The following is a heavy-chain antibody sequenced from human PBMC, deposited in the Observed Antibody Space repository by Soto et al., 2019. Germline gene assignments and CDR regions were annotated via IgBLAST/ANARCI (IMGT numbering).Heavy chain of an antibody. D-gene: IGHD3-16*02. V-gene: IGHV3-23*01. CDR3: ASSGDYIWGSYRPTPY. J-gene: IGHJ4*02. Sequence: GGSLRLSCAASGFTFSSYAMSWVRQAPGKGLEWVSAISGSGGSTYYADSVKGRFTISRDNSKNTLYLQMNSLRAEDTAVYYCASSGDYIWGSYRPTPYWGQGTLVTVSS. CDR2: ISGSGGST. CDR1: GFTFSSYA.